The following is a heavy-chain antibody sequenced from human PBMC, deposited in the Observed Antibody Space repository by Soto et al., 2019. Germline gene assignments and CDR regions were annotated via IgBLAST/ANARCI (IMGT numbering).Heavy chain of an antibody. J-gene: IGHJ4*02. V-gene: IGHV3-30*03. CDR2: ISNDGIYN. CDR1: GCIFTNYG. D-gene: IGHD2-21*01. Sequence: AGGSLRLSCAASGCIFTNYGMHWVRQAPGKGLEWVAAISNDGIYNSYIDSVKGRFTISRDNSRETLYLQMNSLRDEDTAVYYCARHIEDVMTGNKNALGSWGQGTLVTVSS. CDR3: ARHIEDVMTGNKNALGS.